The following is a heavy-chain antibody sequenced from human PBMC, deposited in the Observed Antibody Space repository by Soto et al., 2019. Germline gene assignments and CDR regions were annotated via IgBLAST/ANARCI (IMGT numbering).Heavy chain of an antibody. CDR2: ITPFSGDV. Sequence: SVKVSCKALGNTFTYRYLHWVRQAPGQALEWMGWITPFSGDVHYAQKFQERVTITRDRSINTDYMQMSSLRSEDTAMYFCAGGGAGSGPFTWELPDHWGQGTLVTVSS. J-gene: IGHJ4*02. CDR1: GNTFTYRY. CDR3: AGGGAGSGPFTWELPDH. V-gene: IGHV1-45*02. D-gene: IGHD1-26*01.